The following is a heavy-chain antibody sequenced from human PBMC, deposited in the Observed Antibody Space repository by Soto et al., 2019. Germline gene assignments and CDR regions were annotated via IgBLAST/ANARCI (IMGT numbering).Heavy chain of an antibody. CDR1: GFTFSISW. J-gene: IGHJ4*02. Sequence: PGGSLRLSCGASGFTFSISWMDWVRQAPGKGLEWVANINPDGSEKHYVGSVEGRFTISRDNAKNSLYLQMSSLTAEDSALYYCSRSLDSYGQGARVTVSS. V-gene: IGHV3-7*01. CDR3: SRSLDS. CDR2: INPDGSEK.